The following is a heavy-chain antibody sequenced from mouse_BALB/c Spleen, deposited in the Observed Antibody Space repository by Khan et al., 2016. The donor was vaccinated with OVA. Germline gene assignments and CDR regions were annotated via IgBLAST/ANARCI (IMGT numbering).Heavy chain of an antibody. CDR3: ASGRLLLRYPDYFDY. CDR2: IGYSGST. D-gene: IGHD1-1*01. CDR1: GYSITSDYA. Sequence: EVKLLESGPGLLKPSQSLSLTCTVTGYSITSDYAWNWIRQFPGNKLVWMAFIGYSGSTTYNPSLRSRISITRDTSKNQFFLPLNSVTTEDTATYSCASGRLLLRYPDYFDYWGQGTTLTVSS. J-gene: IGHJ2*01. V-gene: IGHV3-2*02.